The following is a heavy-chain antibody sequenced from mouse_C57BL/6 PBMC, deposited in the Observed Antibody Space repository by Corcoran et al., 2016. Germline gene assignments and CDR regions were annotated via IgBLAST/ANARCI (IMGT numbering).Heavy chain of an antibody. Sequence: QIQLVQSGPELKKPGETVKISCKASGYTFTTYGMSWVKQAPGKGLKWMGWINTYSGVPTYADDFKGRFAFSLETSASTAYLQINNLKNEDTATYFCARDYGSSYYYWGQGTTLTVSS. CDR1: GYTFTTYG. J-gene: IGHJ2*01. CDR3: ARDYGSSYYY. CDR2: INTYSGVP. V-gene: IGHV9-3*01. D-gene: IGHD1-1*01.